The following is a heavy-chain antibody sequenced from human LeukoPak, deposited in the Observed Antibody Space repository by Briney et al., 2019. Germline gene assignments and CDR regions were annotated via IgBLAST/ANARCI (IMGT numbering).Heavy chain of an antibody. D-gene: IGHD5-18*01. CDR3: ATGGGYSYGSPFDY. CDR2: INHSGST. Sequence: PSETLSLTCAVYGGSFSGYYWSWIRQPPGKGLEWIGEINHSGSTNYNPSLKSRVTISVDTSKNQFSLKLSSVTAADTAVYYCATGGGYSYGSPFDYWGQGTLVTVSS. J-gene: IGHJ4*02. CDR1: GGSFSGYY. V-gene: IGHV4-34*01.